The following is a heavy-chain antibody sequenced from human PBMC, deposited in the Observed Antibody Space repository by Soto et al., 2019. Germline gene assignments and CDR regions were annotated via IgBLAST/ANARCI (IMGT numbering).Heavy chain of an antibody. J-gene: IGHJ4*02. CDR3: ARVGITGTIDY. CDR2: IYYSGST. CDR1: GGSISSYY. Sequence: SETLSLTCTVSGGSISSYYWSWIRQPPGKGLEWIGYIYYSGSTNYNPSLKSRVTISVDTSKNQFSLKLSSVTAADTAVYYCARVGITGTIDYWGQGTLVTAPQ. D-gene: IGHD1-7*01. V-gene: IGHV4-59*01.